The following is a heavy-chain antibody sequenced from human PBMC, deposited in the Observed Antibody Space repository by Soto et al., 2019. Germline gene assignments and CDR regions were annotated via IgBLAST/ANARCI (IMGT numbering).Heavy chain of an antibody. J-gene: IGHJ6*02. D-gene: IGHD2-2*01. CDR2: VYYSGST. CDR3: GRPPGYCDRTTCFGYYSVDV. V-gene: IGHV4-39*01. Sequence: QLQLQESGPRLVKPSETLSLTCSVSGGSISSSSYSWGWIRQPPGKGLEWIGTVYYSGSTHYNPSLEGPVALSADTPNNQLSLRMTSVTAANTAVYSCGRPPGYCDRTTCFGYYSVDVWGQGTTVTVS. CDR1: GGSISSSSYS.